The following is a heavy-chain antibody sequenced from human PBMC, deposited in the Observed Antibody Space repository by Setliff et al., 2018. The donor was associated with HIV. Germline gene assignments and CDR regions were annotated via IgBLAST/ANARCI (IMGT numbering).Heavy chain of an antibody. CDR1: GFSFASHS. J-gene: IGHJ4*02. CDR2: ITTGSSFK. CDR3: AIGGFDY. V-gene: IGHV3-21*01. D-gene: IGHD2-15*01. Sequence: AGGSLRLSCAASGFSFASHSMNWVRQAPGKGPEWVSSITTGSSFKYHADSLKGRFTISRDDAENSLYLQMNSLGPEDTAVYYCAIGGFDYWGQGTLVTVSS.